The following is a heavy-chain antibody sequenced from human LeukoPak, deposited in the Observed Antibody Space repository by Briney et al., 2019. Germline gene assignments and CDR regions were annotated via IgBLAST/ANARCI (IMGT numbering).Heavy chain of an antibody. CDR2: IYTSGST. V-gene: IGHV4-4*07. Sequence: SETLSLTCSVSDGSMKSYHWSWIRQPAGKGLEWIGRIYTSGSTDYNPSLMSRVTMSVDTSKNQSSLKLRSMTAADTAVYYCARGRSPLGVINYYYYYGMDVWGQGTTVTVSS. CDR3: ARGRSPLGVINYYYYYGMDV. J-gene: IGHJ6*02. D-gene: IGHD3-10*01. CDR1: DGSMKSYH.